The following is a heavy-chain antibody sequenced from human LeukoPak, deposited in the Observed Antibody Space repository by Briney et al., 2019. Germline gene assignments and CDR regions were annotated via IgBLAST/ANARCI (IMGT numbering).Heavy chain of an antibody. CDR3: ARDGFPLAGMDV. CDR2: ISYDGSNK. CDR1: GFTFSSYA. Sequence: GGSLRLSCAASGFTFSSYAMHWVRQAPGKGPEWVAVISYDGSNKYYADSVKGRFTISRDNSKNTLYLQMNSLRAEDTAVYYYARDGFPLAGMDVWGQGTTVTVSS. V-gene: IGHV3-30-3*01. D-gene: IGHD3-10*01. J-gene: IGHJ6*02.